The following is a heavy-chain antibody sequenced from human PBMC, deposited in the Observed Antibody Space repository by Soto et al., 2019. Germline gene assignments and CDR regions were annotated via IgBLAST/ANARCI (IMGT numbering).Heavy chain of an antibody. D-gene: IGHD3-9*01. CDR2: IYYSGST. J-gene: IGHJ4*02. Sequence: SETLSLTCTVSGGSISSSSYYWGWIRQPPGKGLEWIGSIYYSGSTYYNPSLKSRVTISVDTSKNQFSLKLSSVTAADTAVYYCARHSPGYFACLIGYYFDYWGQGTLVTVSS. CDR1: GGSISSSSYY. CDR3: ARHSPGYFACLIGYYFDY. V-gene: IGHV4-39*01.